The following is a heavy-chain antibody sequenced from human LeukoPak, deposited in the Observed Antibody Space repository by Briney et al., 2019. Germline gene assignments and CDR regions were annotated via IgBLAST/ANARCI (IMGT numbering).Heavy chain of an antibody. CDR1: GFTFSSYG. J-gene: IGHJ3*02. CDR2: IWYDGSNK. Sequence: GRSLRLSCAASGFTFSSYGMHWVRQAPGKGLEWVAVIWYDGSNKYHADSVKGRFTISRDNSKNTLYLQMNSLRAEDTAVYYCARDPGDYYGSGSSDAFDIWGQGTMVTVSS. D-gene: IGHD3-10*01. V-gene: IGHV3-33*01. CDR3: ARDPGDYYGSGSSDAFDI.